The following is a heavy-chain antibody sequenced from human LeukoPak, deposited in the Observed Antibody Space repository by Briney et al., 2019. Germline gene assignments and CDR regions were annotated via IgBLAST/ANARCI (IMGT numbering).Heavy chain of an antibody. Sequence: GGSLRLSCAASGFTVGSNYMSWVRQAPGKGLEWVSVIYDGGSTYYADSVKGRFTISRDNSKNTLYLQMNSLRAEDTAVYYCARDLGRAGVYYYYGMDAWGQGTTVTVSS. J-gene: IGHJ6*02. CDR3: ARDLGRAGVYYYYGMDA. D-gene: IGHD3-10*01. CDR2: IYDGGST. V-gene: IGHV3-53*01. CDR1: GFTVGSNY.